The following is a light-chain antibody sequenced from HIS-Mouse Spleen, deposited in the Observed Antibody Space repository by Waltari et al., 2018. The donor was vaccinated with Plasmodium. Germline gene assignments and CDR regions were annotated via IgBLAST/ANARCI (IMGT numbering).Light chain of an antibody. V-gene: IGLV1-47*01. Sequence: QSVLTQPPSASGPPGQRVTLSFSGSLSNIGSNYVYWYQQLPGTAPKLLIYRNNQRPSGVPDRFSGSKSGTSASLVISGLRSEDEADYYCAAWDDSLSGRVFGGGTKLTVL. CDR3: AAWDDSLSGRV. CDR2: RNN. J-gene: IGLJ3*02. CDR1: LSNIGSNY.